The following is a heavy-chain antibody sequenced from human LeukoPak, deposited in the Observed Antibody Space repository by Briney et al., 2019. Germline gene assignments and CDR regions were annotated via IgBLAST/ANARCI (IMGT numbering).Heavy chain of an antibody. D-gene: IGHD4-17*01. CDR3: AREGNGDYAGEAYYFDH. Sequence: SVKVSCKASGGTFSSYAISWVRQAPGQGLEWMGGIIPIFGSANYAQKFQGRVTITADKSTSTAYMELSSLRSEDTAVYYCAREGNGDYAGEAYYFDHWGQGTLVTVSS. J-gene: IGHJ4*02. CDR1: GGTFSSYA. V-gene: IGHV1-69*06. CDR2: IIPIFGSA.